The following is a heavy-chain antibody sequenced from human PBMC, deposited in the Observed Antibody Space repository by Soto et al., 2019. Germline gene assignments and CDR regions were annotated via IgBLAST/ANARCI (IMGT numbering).Heavy chain of an antibody. D-gene: IGHD5-12*01. CDR3: ARSGGYDKNPLDY. J-gene: IGHJ4*02. V-gene: IGHV4-30-2*01. Sequence: PSETLSLTCAVSGGSISSGGYSWSWIRQPPGKGLEWIGYIYHSGSTYYNPSLKSRVTISVDRSKNQFSLKLSSVTAADTAVYYCARSGGYDKNPLDYWGQGTLVTVSS. CDR1: GGSISSGGYS. CDR2: IYHSGST.